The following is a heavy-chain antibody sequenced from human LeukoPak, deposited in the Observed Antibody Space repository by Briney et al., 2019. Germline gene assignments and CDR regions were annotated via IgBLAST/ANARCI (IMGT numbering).Heavy chain of an antibody. CDR2: IRYDGSNK. Sequence: GGSLRLSCAASGFTFSSYEMNWVRQAPGKGLEWVAFIRYDGSNKYYADSVKGRFTISRDNSKNTLYLQMNSLRAEDTAVYYCAKDWAKYYYGSGSHNANDYWGQGTLVTVSS. CDR1: GFTFSSYE. V-gene: IGHV3-30*02. J-gene: IGHJ4*02. D-gene: IGHD3-10*01. CDR3: AKDWAKYYYGSGSHNANDY.